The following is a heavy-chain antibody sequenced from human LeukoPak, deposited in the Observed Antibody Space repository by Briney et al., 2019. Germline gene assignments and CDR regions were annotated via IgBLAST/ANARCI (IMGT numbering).Heavy chain of an antibody. CDR1: GDSITSSSYY. Sequence: ASETLSLTCTVSGDSITSSSYYWGWIRQPPGKGLEWIGTMYYTGTIYYNPSLKSRVTISVDTSKNQFSLSLSSVTAADTAVYYCAREGYGYDFWSGYDYWGQGTLVTVSS. D-gene: IGHD3-3*01. CDR3: AREGYGYDFWSGYDY. J-gene: IGHJ4*02. V-gene: IGHV4-39*07. CDR2: MYYTGTI.